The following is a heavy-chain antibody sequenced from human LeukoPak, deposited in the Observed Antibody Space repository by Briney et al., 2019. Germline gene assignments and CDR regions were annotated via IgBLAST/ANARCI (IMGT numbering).Heavy chain of an antibody. CDR2: INPNSAGT. CDR1: GYIFTDYY. J-gene: IGHJ3*02. D-gene: IGHD2-2*02. CDR3: ARGNIPDAFHI. V-gene: IGHV1-2*02. Sequence: ASVKVSCKASGYIFTDYYMHLLRQAPGQGLEWMGWINPNSAGTNYAQKFQGRVTMTSDTSISTAYMELSRLTSDDTAVYYCARGNIPDAFHIWGQGTMVTVSS.